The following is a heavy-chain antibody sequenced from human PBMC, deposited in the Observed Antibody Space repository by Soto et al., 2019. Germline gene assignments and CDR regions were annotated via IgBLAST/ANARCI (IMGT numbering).Heavy chain of an antibody. CDR1: GGTFSSYA. J-gene: IGHJ4*02. CDR3: ARDVIRGGYYLNYFDY. D-gene: IGHD3-22*01. CDR2: IIPIFGTA. V-gene: IGHV1-69*06. Sequence: GASVKVSCKASGGTFSSYAISWVRQAPGQGLEWMGGIIPIFGTANYAQKFQGRVTITADKSTSTAYMELSSLRSEDTAVYYCARDVIRGGYYLNYFDYWGQGTLVTVSP.